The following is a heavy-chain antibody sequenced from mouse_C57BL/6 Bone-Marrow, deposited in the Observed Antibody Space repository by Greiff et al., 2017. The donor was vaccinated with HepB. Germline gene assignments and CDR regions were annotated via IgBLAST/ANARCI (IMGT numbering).Heavy chain of an antibody. CDR3: ASLTTVVATGYFDV. Sequence: EVQLQQSGPVLVKPGASVKMSCKASGYTFTDYYMNWVKQSHGKSLEWIGVINPYNGGTSYNQKFKGKATLTVDKSSSTAYMELNSLTSEDSAVYYCASLTTVVATGYFDVWGTGTTVTVSS. CDR2: INPYNGGT. D-gene: IGHD1-1*01. V-gene: IGHV1-19*01. J-gene: IGHJ1*03. CDR1: GYTFTDYY.